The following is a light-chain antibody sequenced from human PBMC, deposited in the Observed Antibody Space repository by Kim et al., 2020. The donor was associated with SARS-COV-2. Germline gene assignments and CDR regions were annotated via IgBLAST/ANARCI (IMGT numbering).Light chain of an antibody. J-gene: IGLJ1*01. CDR1: KLGDKY. CDR2: QDN. CDR3: QAWDSSTLYV. V-gene: IGLV3-1*01. Sequence: SYELTQPPSVSVSPGQTASITCSGDKLGDKYACWYQQKPGQSPVLVIYQDNKRPSGIPERFSASSSGNTATLTITGTQAMDEADYYCQAWDSSTLYVFGTGTKFTVL.